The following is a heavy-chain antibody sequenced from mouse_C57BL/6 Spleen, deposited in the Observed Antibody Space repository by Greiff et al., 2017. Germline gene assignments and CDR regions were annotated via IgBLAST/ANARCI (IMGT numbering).Heavy chain of an antibody. J-gene: IGHJ4*01. CDR1: GYTFTSYG. CDR2: IYPRSGNT. Sequence: QVQLQQSGAELARPGASVKLSCTASGYTFTSYGISWVKQRTGQGLEWIGEIYPRSGNTYYTAKFKGKATLTADKSSSTAYMELRSLTSEDSAVYVGARSYDYDEGYAMDDWGQGTSVTVSS. D-gene: IGHD2-4*01. V-gene: IGHV1-81*01. CDR3: ARSYDYDEGYAMDD.